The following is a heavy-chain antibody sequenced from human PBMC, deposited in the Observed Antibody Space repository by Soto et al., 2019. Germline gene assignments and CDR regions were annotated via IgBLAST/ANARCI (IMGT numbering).Heavy chain of an antibody. Sequence: QVQLQQWGAGLLKPSETLSLTCAVYSGSFSDFYWTWIRQPPGKGLEWIGDVNHSGGTNYNPSLKSRVTISVDTSKNQFSLRLFSVTAADTAVYYCVRRRGYSDFEYWGQGTLVTVSS. D-gene: IGHD5-18*01. CDR3: VRRRGYSDFEY. CDR2: VNHSGGT. V-gene: IGHV4-34*01. J-gene: IGHJ4*02. CDR1: SGSFSDFY.